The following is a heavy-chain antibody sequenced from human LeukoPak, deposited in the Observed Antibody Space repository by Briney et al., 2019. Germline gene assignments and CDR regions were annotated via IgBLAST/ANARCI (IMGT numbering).Heavy chain of an antibody. J-gene: IGHJ4*02. CDR1: GFTFSGNG. D-gene: IGHD1-7*01. V-gene: IGHV3-30*03. CDR3: AGGTYYSDY. Sequence: GASLRLSSAASGFTFSGNGMHWVRAAPGKGLEWVAFIPDDGNNVYYSDSVRGRFTVSRDSSRNTLYLQMNSLRVEDSALYDCAGGTYYSDYWGQGTLVTVSS. CDR2: IPDDGNNV.